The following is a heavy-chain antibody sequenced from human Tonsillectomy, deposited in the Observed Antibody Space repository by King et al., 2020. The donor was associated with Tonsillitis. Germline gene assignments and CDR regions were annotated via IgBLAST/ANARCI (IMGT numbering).Heavy chain of an antibody. CDR3: ARGDYDILTGYAGVY. CDR1: GFTFNSYE. J-gene: IGHJ4*02. V-gene: IGHV3-48*03. Sequence: VQLVESGGGLVQPGGSLRLSCAASGFTFNSYEMNGVRQAPGEGLEWVSYISSSGSTIYYADSVKGRFTISRDNAKNSLYLQMNSLRAEDTAVYYCARGDYDILTGYAGVYWGRGTLVTVSS. D-gene: IGHD3-9*01. CDR2: ISSSGSTI.